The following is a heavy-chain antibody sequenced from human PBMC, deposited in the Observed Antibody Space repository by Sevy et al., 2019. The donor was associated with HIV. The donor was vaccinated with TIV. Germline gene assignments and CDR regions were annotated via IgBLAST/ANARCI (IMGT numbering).Heavy chain of an antibody. Sequence: ASVKVSCKASGYTIISYAINWVRQAPGQGLEWMGWISAYNGNTNYAQKLQGRVTMTTDTSSSTAYMELRSLRSDDTAVYYCARSYGSGNYYGYWGQGPLVTVSS. D-gene: IGHD3-10*01. CDR1: GYTIISYA. J-gene: IGHJ4*02. CDR2: ISAYNGNT. CDR3: ARSYGSGNYYGY. V-gene: IGHV1-18*01.